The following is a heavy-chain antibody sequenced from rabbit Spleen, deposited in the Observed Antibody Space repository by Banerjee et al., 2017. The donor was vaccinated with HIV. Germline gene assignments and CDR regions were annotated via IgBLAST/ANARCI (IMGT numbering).Heavy chain of an antibody. CDR3: ARDLPGIIGWNFNL. J-gene: IGHJ4*01. CDR2: IYTGSSGST. CDR1: GVSFGISDY. V-gene: IGHV1S40*01. D-gene: IGHD1-1*01. Sequence: QQVEESGGGLVKPGGTLTLTCKASGVSFGISDYMCWVRQAPGKGLEWIACIYTGSSGSTYYASWAKGRFTISKTSSTTVTLQMTSLTAADTATYFCARDLPGIIGWNFNLWGHGTLVTVS.